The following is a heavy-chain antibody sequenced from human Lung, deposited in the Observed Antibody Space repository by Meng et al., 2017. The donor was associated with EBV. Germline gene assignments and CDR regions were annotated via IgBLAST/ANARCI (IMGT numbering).Heavy chain of an antibody. CDR2: IYYSGST. V-gene: IGHV4-31*03. Sequence: QESGPGLVKPSETLSLTCPFSGGSVDSGAYYWSWIRQRPGKGLEWIGYIYYSGSTFYTPSLKSRATLSVDTSKNQFSLKLNSVTAADTAVYYCARLRLVWMFDYWGQGALVTVSS. CDR1: GGSVDSGAYY. D-gene: IGHD6-19*01. J-gene: IGHJ4*02. CDR3: ARLRLVWMFDY.